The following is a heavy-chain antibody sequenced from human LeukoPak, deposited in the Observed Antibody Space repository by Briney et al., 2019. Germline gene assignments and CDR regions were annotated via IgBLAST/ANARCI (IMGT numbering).Heavy chain of an antibody. V-gene: IGHV3-48*03. D-gene: IGHD6-19*01. CDR3: AKDTSTIAVAGTCFDY. CDR2: ISSSGGTI. CDR1: GFTFSSYG. Sequence: GGSLRLSCAASGFTFSSYGMNWVRQAPGKGLECVSYISSSGGTIYYADSVRGRFTISRDNAKNALYLQMNSLRAEDTAVYYCAKDTSTIAVAGTCFDYWGQGTLVTVSS. J-gene: IGHJ4*02.